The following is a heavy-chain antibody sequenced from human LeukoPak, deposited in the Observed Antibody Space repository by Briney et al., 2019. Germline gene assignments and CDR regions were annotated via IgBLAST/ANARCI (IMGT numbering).Heavy chain of an antibody. CDR3: ARGRKYCTHGVCYKMDWFDP. Sequence: SETLSLTCAVYGGSFSDCYWNWIRQPPGKGLEWIGEINHSGSTNYNPSLKSRVTISVDTSKNQFSLKLSSVTAADTAVYYCARGRKYCTHGVCYKMDWFDPWGQGTLVTVSS. D-gene: IGHD2-8*01. CDR2: INHSGST. J-gene: IGHJ5*02. V-gene: IGHV4-34*01. CDR1: GGSFSDCY.